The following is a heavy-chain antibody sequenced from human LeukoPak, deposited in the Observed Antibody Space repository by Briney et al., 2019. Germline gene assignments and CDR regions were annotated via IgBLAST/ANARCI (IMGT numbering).Heavy chain of an antibody. J-gene: IGHJ4*02. CDR1: GFTFSSYA. V-gene: IGHV3-23*01. D-gene: IGHD6-19*01. CDR2: FSGSGGST. CDR3: ARRSAVTGGLDY. Sequence: GGSLRLSCAASGFTFSSYAMSWVRQAPGKGLECISGFSGSGGSTYYADSVKGRFTISRDNSKNTLYLQMNSLRAEDTAVYYCARRSAVTGGLDYWGQGTLVTVSS.